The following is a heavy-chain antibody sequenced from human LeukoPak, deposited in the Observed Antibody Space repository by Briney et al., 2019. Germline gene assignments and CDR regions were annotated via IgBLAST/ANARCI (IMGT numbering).Heavy chain of an antibody. CDR2: IYYSGST. CDR1: GGSISSSSYY. CDR3: ARVKGYYGSGSYPDY. V-gene: IGHV4-39*07. Sequence: SETLSLTCTVSGGSISSSSYYWGWIRQPPGKGLEWIGSIYYSGSTYYNPSLKSRVTISVDTSKNQFSLKLSSVTAADTAVYYCARVKGYYGSGSYPDYWGQGTLVTVSS. J-gene: IGHJ4*02. D-gene: IGHD3-10*01.